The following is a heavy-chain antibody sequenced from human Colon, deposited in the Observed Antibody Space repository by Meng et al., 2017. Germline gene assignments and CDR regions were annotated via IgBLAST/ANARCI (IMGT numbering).Heavy chain of an antibody. CDR1: GGSISGDGYS. CDR2: VHDSGDT. CDR3: ARDPSNRGAFFDP. Sequence: QVRVQQVGPGLGKFSQTLSLTCVVSGGSISGDGYSWSWIRQHPGKGLEWIGYVHDSGDTYYKSSLKSRITISIGTSENQFSLKLKSVTAADTAVYYCARDPSNRGAFFDPWGQGTLVTVSS. J-gene: IGHJ5*02. V-gene: IGHV4-31*11. D-gene: IGHD3-10*01.